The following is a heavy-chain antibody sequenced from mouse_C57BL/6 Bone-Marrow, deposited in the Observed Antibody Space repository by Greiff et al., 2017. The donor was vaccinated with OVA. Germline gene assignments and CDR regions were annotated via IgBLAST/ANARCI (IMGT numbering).Heavy chain of an antibody. D-gene: IGHD4-1*01. CDR2: ITHSGET. Sequence: KLQESGPGLVKPSQSLSLTCTITGFSFTSGYYCILIRQSPGKPLEWMGYITHSGETFYNPSLQSPITITRETSKNEFFLQLNTVATEDTAMYYCAGELAWFAYWGQGTLVTVSA. CDR3: AGELAWFAY. J-gene: IGHJ3*01. V-gene: IGHV12-3*01. CDR1: GFSFTSGYY.